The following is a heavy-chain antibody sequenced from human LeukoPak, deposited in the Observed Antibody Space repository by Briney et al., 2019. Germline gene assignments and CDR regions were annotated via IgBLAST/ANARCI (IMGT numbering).Heavy chain of an antibody. Sequence: GGSLRLSCAASGFTFSNYGVQWVRQAPGKGLEWVAVISYEGSTKFYAESVKGRFTISRDNSKNTLDLEMYSLRAEDTAVYYCAKEPTAYSSGWYFQDWGRGTLVTVSS. CDR3: AKEPTAYSSGWYFQD. CDR1: GFTFSNYG. CDR2: ISYEGSTK. D-gene: IGHD6-25*01. J-gene: IGHJ1*01. V-gene: IGHV3-30*18.